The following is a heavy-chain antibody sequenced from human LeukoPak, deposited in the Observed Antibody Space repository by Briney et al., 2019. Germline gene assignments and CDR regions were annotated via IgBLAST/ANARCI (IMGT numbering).Heavy chain of an antibody. CDR1: GGSISSGGYY. CDR3: ARHDSYALGSHPLDV. D-gene: IGHD3-10*01. J-gene: IGHJ6*02. CDR2: IYYSGST. V-gene: IGHV4-31*03. Sequence: SQTLSLTCTVSGGSISSGGYYWSWIRQHPGKGLEWIGYIYYSGSTYYNPSLKSRVTISVDTSKNQFSLKVNSVTATDTAVYFCARHDSYALGSHPLDVWGQGTTVIVSS.